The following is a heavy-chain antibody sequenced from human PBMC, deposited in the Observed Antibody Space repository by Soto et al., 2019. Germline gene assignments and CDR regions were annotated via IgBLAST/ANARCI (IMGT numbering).Heavy chain of an antibody. J-gene: IGHJ4*02. CDR2: ISYDGSNK. V-gene: IGHV3-30*03. CDR3: APWFGAFDY. Sequence: QVQLVESVGGVVQPGSSLRLSCAASGFTFSSYGMHWVRQAPGKGLEWVAVISYDGSNKYYADSVKGRFTISRDNSKNALYLQMNSLRAEDTAVYYCAPWFGAFDYWGQGTLVTVSS. D-gene: IGHD3-10*01. CDR1: GFTFSSYG.